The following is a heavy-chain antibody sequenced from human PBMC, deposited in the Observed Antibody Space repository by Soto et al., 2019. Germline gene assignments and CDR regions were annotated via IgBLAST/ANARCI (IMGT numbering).Heavy chain of an antibody. V-gene: IGHV4-39*01. D-gene: IGHD3-9*01. CDR3: ATLTGSENYYYYYGMDV. Sequence: SETLSLTCTVSGGSISSSSYYWGWIRQPPGKGLDWFGSIYYSGSTYYTPSLKSRVTISVDTSKNQFSLKLSSVTAADTAVYYCATLTGSENYYYYYGMDVWGQGTTVTVSS. CDR1: GGSISSSSYY. CDR2: IYYSGST. J-gene: IGHJ6*02.